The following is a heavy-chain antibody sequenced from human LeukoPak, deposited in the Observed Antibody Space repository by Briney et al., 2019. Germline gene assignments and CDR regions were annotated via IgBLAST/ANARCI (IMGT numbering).Heavy chain of an antibody. CDR3: AKDHGYSSSWSDSFDY. CDR1: GFTFSSYA. V-gene: IGHV3-30-3*01. CDR2: ISYDGSNK. Sequence: PGGSLRLSCAASGFTFSSYAMHWVRQAPGKGLEWVAVISYDGSNKYYADSVKGRFTISRDNSKNTLYLQMNSLRAEDTAVYYCAKDHGYSSSWSDSFDYWGQGTLVTVSS. D-gene: IGHD6-13*01. J-gene: IGHJ4*02.